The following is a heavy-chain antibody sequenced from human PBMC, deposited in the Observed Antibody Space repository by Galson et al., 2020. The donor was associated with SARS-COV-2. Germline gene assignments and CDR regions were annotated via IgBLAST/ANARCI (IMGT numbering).Heavy chain of an antibody. CDR3: ARVGTAATATDY. J-gene: IGHJ4*01. CDR2: TNSDGRDT. D-gene: IGHD6-25*01. Sequence: HRESLRNSSAPTRFSPSIPWMFSVRYDHRKGLLWASHTNSDGRDTTYADSVWGRFTISRDNTKNALYLQMNSLRAEDTAVYYCARVGTAATATDYWGHGTLVTVSS. V-gene: IGHV3-74*03. CDR1: RFSPSIPW.